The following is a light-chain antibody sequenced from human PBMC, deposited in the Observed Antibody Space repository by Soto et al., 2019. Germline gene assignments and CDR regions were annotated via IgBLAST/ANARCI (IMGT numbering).Light chain of an antibody. CDR2: EVS. Sequence: QSVLTQPASVSGAPGQSITSSCTGTSSDVGGYNYVSWYQQHPGKAPKLMIYEVSNRPSGVSNRFSGSKSGNTASLTISGLQAEDEADYYCSSYTSSSTPYVFGTGTKVTLL. CDR1: SSDVGGYNY. V-gene: IGLV2-14*01. CDR3: SSYTSSSTPYV. J-gene: IGLJ1*01.